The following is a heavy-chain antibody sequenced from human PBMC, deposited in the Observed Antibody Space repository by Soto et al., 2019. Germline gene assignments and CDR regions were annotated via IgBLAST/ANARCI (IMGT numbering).Heavy chain of an antibody. CDR3: AREYDSSGPFDY. D-gene: IGHD3-22*01. CDR1: GGSISSGGYY. CDR2: IYYSGST. V-gene: IGHV4-31*03. J-gene: IGHJ4*02. Sequence: QVQLQESGPGLVKPSQTLSLTCTVSGGSISSGGYYWSWIRQHPGKGLEWIGYIYYSGSTYYNPSLKIRVTISVDTAKNQFSLKLSSVTAADTAVYYCAREYDSSGPFDYWGQGTLVTVSS.